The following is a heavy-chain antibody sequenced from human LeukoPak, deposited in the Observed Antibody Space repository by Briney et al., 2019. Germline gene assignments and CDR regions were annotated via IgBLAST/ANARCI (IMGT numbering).Heavy chain of an antibody. Sequence: SQTLSLTCTVSGGSISSGSYYWSWIRQPAGRGLEWIGRIYTSGSTNYNPSLKSRVTISVDTSKNQFSLKLSSVTAADTAVYYCARAAARTTWDYWGQGTLVTVSS. D-gene: IGHD6-6*01. CDR2: IYTSGST. J-gene: IGHJ4*02. V-gene: IGHV4-61*02. CDR3: ARAAARTTWDY. CDR1: GGSISSGSYY.